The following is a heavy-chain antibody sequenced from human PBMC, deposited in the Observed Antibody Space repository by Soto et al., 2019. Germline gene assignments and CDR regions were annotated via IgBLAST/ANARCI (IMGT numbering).Heavy chain of an antibody. Sequence: GVPAEVCWKASGYAFTSYSMHWVRQDPGQRLEWMGWINAGNGNTKYSQKFQGRVTITRDTSASTAYMELSSLRSEDTAVYYCARVGGWYVPDYWGQGTLVTVSS. CDR1: GYAFTSYS. D-gene: IGHD6-19*01. CDR2: INAGNGNT. CDR3: ARVGGWYVPDY. V-gene: IGHV1-3*01. J-gene: IGHJ4*02.